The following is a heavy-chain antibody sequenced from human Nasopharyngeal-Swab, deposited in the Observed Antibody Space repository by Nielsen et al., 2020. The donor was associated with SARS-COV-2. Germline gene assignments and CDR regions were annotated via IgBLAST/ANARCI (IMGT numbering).Heavy chain of an antibody. V-gene: IGHV4-31*03. CDR2: IYYNGST. D-gene: IGHD6-6*01. CDR3: ARASNSSSPDY. CDR1: GGSISSGGYY. J-gene: IGHJ4*02. Sequence: SETLSLTCTVSGGSISSGGYYWSWIRQHPGKGLEWIGYIYYNGSTYYNPSLKSRVTISVDTSKNQFSLKLSSVTAADTAVYYCARASNSSSPDYWGQGTLVTVSS.